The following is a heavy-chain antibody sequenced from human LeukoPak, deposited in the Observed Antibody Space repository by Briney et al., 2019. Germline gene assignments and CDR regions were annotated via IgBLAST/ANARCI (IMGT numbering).Heavy chain of an antibody. CDR1: GFTFSTYA. V-gene: IGHV3-23*01. J-gene: IGHJ6*04. CDR3: AKEREAVAAYYYNYGMDV. CDR2: ISGSGGST. D-gene: IGHD6-19*01. Sequence: GGSLRLSCAPSGFTFSTYAMRWVRPAPRQGLEWVSPISGSGGSTYYADSVKGRFTISRDNSKNTLYLQMNSLRAEDTAVYYCAKEREAVAAYYYNYGMDVWGKGTTVTVSS.